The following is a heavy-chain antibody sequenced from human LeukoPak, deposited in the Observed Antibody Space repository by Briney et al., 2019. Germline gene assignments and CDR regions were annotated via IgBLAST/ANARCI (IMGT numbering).Heavy chain of an antibody. J-gene: IGHJ4*02. D-gene: IGHD3-10*01. CDR3: AKVAKYYYGSETYYFFEH. CDR1: GFTFSSYE. Sequence: PGGSLRLSCAASGFTFSSYEMNWVRQAPGKGLEWVANVKQDGTEKYYVDSVKGRFTISRDNAKNSLYLQMNSLRVEDTAVYYCAKVAKYYYGSETYYFFEHWGQGTLVTASS. V-gene: IGHV3-7*01. CDR2: VKQDGTEK.